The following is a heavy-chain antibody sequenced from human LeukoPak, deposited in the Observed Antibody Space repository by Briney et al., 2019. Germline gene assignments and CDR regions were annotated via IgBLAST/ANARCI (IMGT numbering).Heavy chain of an antibody. CDR1: GYTFTSYG. J-gene: IGHJ3*02. D-gene: IGHD3-22*01. V-gene: IGHV1-18*01. CDR3: ARVQYYYDSSGKPNAFDI. CDR2: ISAYNGNT. Sequence: ASVKVSCKASGYTFTSYGISWVRQAPGQGLEWMGWISAYNGNTNYAQKLQGRVTMTTDTSTSTAYMELRSLRSDDTAVYYCARVQYYYDSSGKPNAFDIWGQGTMVTVSS.